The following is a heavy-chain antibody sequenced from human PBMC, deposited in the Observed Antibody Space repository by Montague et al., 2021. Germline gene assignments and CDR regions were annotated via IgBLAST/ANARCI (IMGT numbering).Heavy chain of an antibody. CDR1: SGSIFHAH. Sequence: SETLSLTCTVSSGSIFHAHWSWVRQPPGKGLEWLGSMFYGGATSNNPSLKSRVTMSIDTSTNQFSLKLSFVTAADTVVYHCAKQDYFVSGTSYKGFDPWGQGILVTVSS. CDR2: MFYGGAT. J-gene: IGHJ5*02. D-gene: IGHD3-10*01. V-gene: IGHV4-59*08. CDR3: AKQDYFVSGTSYKGFDP.